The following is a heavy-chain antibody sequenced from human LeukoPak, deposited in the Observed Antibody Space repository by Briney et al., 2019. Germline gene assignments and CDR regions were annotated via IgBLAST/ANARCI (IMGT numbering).Heavy chain of an antibody. CDR3: ARSRFSVGVADFEY. J-gene: IGHJ4*02. CDR1: GFTFVNFW. CDR2: INSDGTTT. D-gene: IGHD3-3*01. Sequence: RGSLRVSCEASGFTFVNFWMHWVRQSPGKGLEWVAHINSDGTTTTYADSVKGRFTISRDNVKNTQYLQMTSLRVDDTAMYFCARSRFSVGVADFEYGGQGTLVTVSS. V-gene: IGHV3-74*01.